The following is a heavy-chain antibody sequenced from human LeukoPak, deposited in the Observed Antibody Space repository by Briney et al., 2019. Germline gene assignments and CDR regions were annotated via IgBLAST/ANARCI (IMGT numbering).Heavy chain of an antibody. CDR2: ISGSGGST. CDR3: ARVAEIQLWLRSAIDY. V-gene: IGHV3-23*01. CDR1: GFTFSSYA. Sequence: GGSLRLSCAASGFTFSSYAMSWVRQAPGKGLEWVSAISGSGGSTYYADSVKGRFTISRDNAKNSLYLQMNSLRDEDTAVYCCARVAEIQLWLRSAIDYWGQGTLVTVSS. D-gene: IGHD5-18*01. J-gene: IGHJ4*02.